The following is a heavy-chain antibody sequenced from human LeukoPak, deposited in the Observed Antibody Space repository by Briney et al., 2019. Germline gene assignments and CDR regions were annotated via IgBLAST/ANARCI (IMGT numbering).Heavy chain of an antibody. J-gene: IGHJ4*02. CDR3: AKDRVPNSSGWYGFDY. CDR2: ISYDGSNK. Sequence: GRSLRLSCAASGFTFSSYGMHRVRQAPGKGLEWVAVISYDGSNKYYADSVKGRFTISRDNSKNTLYLQMNSLRAEDTAVYYCAKDRVPNSSGWYGFDYWGQGTLVTVSS. V-gene: IGHV3-30*18. D-gene: IGHD6-19*01. CDR1: GFTFSSYG.